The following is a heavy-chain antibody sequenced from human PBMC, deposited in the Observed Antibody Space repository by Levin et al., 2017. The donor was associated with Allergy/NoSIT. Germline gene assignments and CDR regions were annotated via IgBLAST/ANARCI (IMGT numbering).Heavy chain of an antibody. V-gene: IGHV3-74*01. D-gene: IGHD3-16*01. CDR1: GFSFSSSW. J-gene: IGHJ4*02. CDR2: INGDSSST. CDR3: ARGGFAGANDY. Sequence: GESLKISCAASGFSFSSSWMLWVRQAPGKGLVWVSYINGDSSSTSHADSVKGRFTISRDNAKDTLYLQMNSLRAEDTAVYYCARGGFAGANDYWGPGTLVTVSS.